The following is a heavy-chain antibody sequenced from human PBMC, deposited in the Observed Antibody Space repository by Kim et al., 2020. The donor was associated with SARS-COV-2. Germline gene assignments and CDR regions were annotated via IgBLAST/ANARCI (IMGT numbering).Heavy chain of an antibody. V-gene: IGHV1-3*01. CDR1: GYTFTSYA. Sequence: ASVKVSCKASGYTFTSYAMHWVRQAPGQRLEWMGWINAGNGNTKYSQKFQGRVTITRDTSASTAYMELSSLRSEDTAVYYCASARQWLVPPRYFDYWGQGTLVTVSS. CDR2: INAGNGNT. D-gene: IGHD6-19*01. CDR3: ASARQWLVPPRYFDY. J-gene: IGHJ4*02.